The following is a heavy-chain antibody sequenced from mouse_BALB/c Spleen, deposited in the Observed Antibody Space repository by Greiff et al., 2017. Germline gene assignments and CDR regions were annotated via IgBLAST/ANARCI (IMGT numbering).Heavy chain of an antibody. CDR1: GFTFSDYY. D-gene: IGHD2-10*02. J-gene: IGHJ4*01. V-gene: IGHV5-4*02. Sequence: EVQLQESGGGLVKPGGSLKLSCAASGFTFSDYYMYWVRQTPEKRLEWVATISDGGSYTYYPDSVKGRFTISRDNAKNNLYLQMSSLKSEDTAMYYCAREQYGNYPYAMDYWGQGTSVTVSS. CDR3: AREQYGNYPYAMDY. CDR2: ISDGGSYT.